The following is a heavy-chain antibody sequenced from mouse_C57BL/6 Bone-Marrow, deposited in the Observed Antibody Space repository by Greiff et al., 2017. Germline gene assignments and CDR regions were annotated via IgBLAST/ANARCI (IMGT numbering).Heavy chain of an antibody. Sequence: EVQRVESGGGLVKPGGSLKLSCAASGFTFSSYAMSWVRQTPETRLEWVATISDGGSYTYYPDNVKGRFTISRDNAKNNLYLQMSHLKSEDTAMYYCARGGWYYYFDYWGQGTTLTVSS. J-gene: IGHJ2*01. CDR2: ISDGGSYT. CDR3: ARGGWYYYFDY. V-gene: IGHV5-4*01. CDR1: GFTFSSYA. D-gene: IGHD2-1*01.